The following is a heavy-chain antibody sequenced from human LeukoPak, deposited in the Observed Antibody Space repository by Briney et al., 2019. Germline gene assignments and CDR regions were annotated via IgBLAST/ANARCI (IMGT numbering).Heavy chain of an antibody. V-gene: IGHV4-59*08. CDR3: GLATIQDAFGI. CDR2: MFYSRSK. D-gene: IGHD5-12*01. J-gene: IGHJ3*02. Sequence: ESSETLSLTCTVSGGSITDYYWSWIRQPPGKGLEWIGYMFYSRSKNYNPSLKSRVTISVDSPRNQFSLRLTALTAADTAVYYCGLATIQDAFGIWGQGTVVTVSS. CDR1: GGSITDYY.